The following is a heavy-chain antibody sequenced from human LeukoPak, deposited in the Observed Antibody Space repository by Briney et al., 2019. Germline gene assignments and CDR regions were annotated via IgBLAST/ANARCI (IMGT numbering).Heavy chain of an antibody. V-gene: IGHV3-23*01. J-gene: IGHJ6*02. Sequence: GRSLRLSCAASGFTFSSYAMSWVRQAPGKGLEWVSAISGSGGSTYYADSVKGRFTISRDNSKNTLYLQMNSLRAEDTAVYYCAKDPTGADYYGMDVWGQGTTVTVSS. CDR2: ISGSGGST. CDR3: AKDPTGADYYGMDV. D-gene: IGHD4-17*01. CDR1: GFTFSSYA.